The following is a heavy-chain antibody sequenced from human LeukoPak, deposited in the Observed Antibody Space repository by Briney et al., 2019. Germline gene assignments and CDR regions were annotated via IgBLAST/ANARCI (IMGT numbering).Heavy chain of an antibody. CDR3: ARGAGVYFDY. Sequence: GRSLRLSCAASGFTFSSYAMHWVRQAPGKGLEWVAVISYDGSNKYYADSVKGRFTISRDNSKNTLYLQMNSLRAEDTAVYYCARGAGVYFDYWGQGTLVTVSS. J-gene: IGHJ4*02. D-gene: IGHD6-19*01. CDR2: ISYDGSNK. V-gene: IGHV3-30*14. CDR1: GFTFSSYA.